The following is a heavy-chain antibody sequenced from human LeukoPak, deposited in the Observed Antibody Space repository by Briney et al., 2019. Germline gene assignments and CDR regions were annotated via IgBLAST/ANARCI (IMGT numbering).Heavy chain of an antibody. Sequence: PSETLSLTCTVAGDSIGSYYWNRIRQPAGKGLEWIGRIYASGYTEYTPSLQTRVTMSVDTSKNEFSLKVDTVTAADTAVYFCARNHIVTGTYSDSWGQGILVTVSS. CDR1: GDSIGSYY. V-gene: IGHV4-4*07. CDR2: IYASGYT. D-gene: IGHD2-21*01. J-gene: IGHJ4*02. CDR3: ARNHIVTGTYSDS.